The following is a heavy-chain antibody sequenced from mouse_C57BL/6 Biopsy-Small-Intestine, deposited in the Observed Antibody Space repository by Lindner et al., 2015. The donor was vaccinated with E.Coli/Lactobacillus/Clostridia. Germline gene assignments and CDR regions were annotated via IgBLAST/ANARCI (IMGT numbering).Heavy chain of an antibody. D-gene: IGHD2-12*01. CDR1: GYTFTTYG. CDR2: IDPYNGNT. Sequence: SVKVSCKASGYTFTTYGISWVRQAPGQGLEWMGWIDPYNGNTKYAQKVQGRVTMTTDTSTRTAYMELRSLRSDDTAVYYCARDMYSSPSPSRFWGQGTLVTVSS. J-gene: IGHJ4*01. V-gene: IGHV1-59*01. CDR3: ARDMYSSPSPSRF.